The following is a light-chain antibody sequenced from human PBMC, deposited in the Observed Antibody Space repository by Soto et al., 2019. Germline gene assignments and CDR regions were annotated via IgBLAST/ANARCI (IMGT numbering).Light chain of an antibody. CDR1: QSVRTY. Sequence: EIVLTQSPGTLSLSPGERATLSCRASQSVRTYLVWYEQKPGQAPRLLIYGASNRATGIPDRFSGSGSGTDFTLTISRLEPEDFAVYYCQQYGSSGTFGQGTKVDI. V-gene: IGKV3-20*01. CDR3: QQYGSSGT. CDR2: GAS. J-gene: IGKJ1*01.